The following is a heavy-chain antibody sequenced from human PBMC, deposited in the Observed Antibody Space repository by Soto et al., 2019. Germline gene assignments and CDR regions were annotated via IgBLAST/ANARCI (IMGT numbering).Heavy chain of an antibody. J-gene: IGHJ4*02. Sequence: SETLSLTCTVSGGSISSYYWSWIRQPPGKGLEWIGYIYYSGSTNYNPSLKSRVTISVDTSKNQFSLKLSSVTAADTAVYYCARGDYYGSGSYRSDYWGPGTLVTVSS. CDR3: ARGDYYGSGSYRSDY. V-gene: IGHV4-59*01. CDR2: IYYSGST. D-gene: IGHD3-10*01. CDR1: GGSISSYY.